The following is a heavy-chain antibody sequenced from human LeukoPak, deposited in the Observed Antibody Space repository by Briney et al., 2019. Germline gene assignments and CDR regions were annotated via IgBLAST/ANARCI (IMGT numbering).Heavy chain of an antibody. CDR1: GFTFSSYA. J-gene: IGHJ6*03. CDR2: ISYDGSNK. Sequence: GGSLRLSCAASGFTFSSYAMHWVRQAPGKGLEWVAVISYDGSNKYYADSVKGRFTISRDNSKNTLYLQMNSLRAEDTAVYYCARELSDSYGFLYYYYYMDVWGKGTTVTVSS. D-gene: IGHD5-18*01. V-gene: IGHV3-30*04. CDR3: ARELSDSYGFLYYYYYMDV.